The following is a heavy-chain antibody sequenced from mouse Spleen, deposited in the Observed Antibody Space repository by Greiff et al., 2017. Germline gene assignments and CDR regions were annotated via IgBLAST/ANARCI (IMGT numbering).Heavy chain of an antibody. CDR3: TRLLFDY. CDR1: GYTFTSYY. CDR2: INPSNGGT. J-gene: IGHJ2*01. Sequence: VQRVESGAELVKPGASVKLSCKASGYTFTSYYMYWVKQRPGQGLEWIGEINPSNGGTNFNEKFKSKATLTVDKSSSTAYMQLSSLTSEDSAVYYCTRLLFDYWGQGTTLTVSS. V-gene: IGHV1S81*02. D-gene: IGHD1-1*01.